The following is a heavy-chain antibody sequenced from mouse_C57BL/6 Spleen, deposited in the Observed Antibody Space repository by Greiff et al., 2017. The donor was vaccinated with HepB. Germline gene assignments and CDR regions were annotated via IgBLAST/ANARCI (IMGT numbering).Heavy chain of an antibody. CDR2: ISNGGGST. CDR3: ARWYGGYYFDY. Sequence: EVQLVESGGGLVQPGGSLKLSCAASGFTFSDYYMYWVRQTPEKRLEWVAYISNGGGSTYYPDTVKGRFTISRDNAKNTLYLQMSRLKSEDTAMYYCARWYGGYYFDYWGQGTTLTVSS. CDR1: GFTFSDYY. V-gene: IGHV5-12*01. D-gene: IGHD2-14*01. J-gene: IGHJ2*01.